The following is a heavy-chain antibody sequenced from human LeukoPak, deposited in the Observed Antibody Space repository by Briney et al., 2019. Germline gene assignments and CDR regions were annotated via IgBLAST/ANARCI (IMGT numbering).Heavy chain of an antibody. J-gene: IGHJ3*02. CDR2: ISWNSGSI. Sequence: GGSLRLSCAASGFTFDDCAMHWVRQAPGKGLEWVSGISWNSGSIGYADSVKGRFTISRDNAKNSLYLQMNSLRAEDTALYYCAPLNAFDIWGQGTMVTVSS. V-gene: IGHV3-9*01. CDR3: APLNAFDI. CDR1: GFTFDDCA.